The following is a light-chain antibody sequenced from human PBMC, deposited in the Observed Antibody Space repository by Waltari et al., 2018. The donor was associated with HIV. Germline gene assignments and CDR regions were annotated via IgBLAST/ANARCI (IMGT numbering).Light chain of an antibody. CDR3: QQYCTTPKT. CDR2: WAS. Sequence: DIVMIQSPESLAVCLGERATNKCRSSQSVLNRSKKRNHLAWYQQKAGQPPRLLIDWASNRESGVPERFGGSGSGTHFSLTISSLQAEDVAVYYCQQYCTTPKTFGPGTKVEIK. CDR1: QSVLNRSKKRNH. V-gene: IGKV4-1*01. J-gene: IGKJ1*01.